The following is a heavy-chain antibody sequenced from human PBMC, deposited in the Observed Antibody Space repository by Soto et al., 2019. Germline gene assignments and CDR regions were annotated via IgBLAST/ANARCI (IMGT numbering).Heavy chain of an antibody. CDR2: ISYDGSNK. D-gene: IGHD5-18*01. CDR1: GCTSSSYA. J-gene: IGHJ4*02. Sequence: PGXSLRLSSVASGCTSSSYAMHCVRQAPFKGLEWVAVISYDGSNKYYADSVKGRFTISRDNSKNTLYLQMNSLRAEDTAVYYCAREFWEYSYGRAFDYWGQGTLVTVSS. V-gene: IGHV3-30-3*01. CDR3: AREFWEYSYGRAFDY.